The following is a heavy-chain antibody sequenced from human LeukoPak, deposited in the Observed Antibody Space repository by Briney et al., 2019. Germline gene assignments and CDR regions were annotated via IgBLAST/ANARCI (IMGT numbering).Heavy chain of an antibody. V-gene: IGHV3-48*02. CDR1: GFTFSSFG. D-gene: IGHD3-10*01. Sequence: PGGSLRLSCAASGFTFSSFGMNWVRQAPGKGLEWVSYISDSSSLTYYAYSVKGRFTISRDNAKNSLSLQLNSLRDEDTAVYFCAKVIRGGYGMDVWGQGTTVTVSS. J-gene: IGHJ6*02. CDR2: ISDSSSLT. CDR3: AKVIRGGYGMDV.